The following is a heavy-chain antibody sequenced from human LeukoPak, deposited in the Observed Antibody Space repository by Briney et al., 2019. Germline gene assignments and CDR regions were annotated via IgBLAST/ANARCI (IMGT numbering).Heavy chain of an antibody. J-gene: IGHJ4*02. CDR2: IYYSGST. D-gene: IGHD6-19*01. CDR1: GGSISSSSYY. Sequence: SETLSLTCTVSGGSISSSSYYWGWIRQPPGKGLEWIGSIYYSGSTYYNPSLKSRVTISVDTSKNQFSLKLSSVTAADTAVYYCARHEVGIAVAGTFFGDYWGQGTLVTVSS. V-gene: IGHV4-39*01. CDR3: ARHEVGIAVAGTFFGDY.